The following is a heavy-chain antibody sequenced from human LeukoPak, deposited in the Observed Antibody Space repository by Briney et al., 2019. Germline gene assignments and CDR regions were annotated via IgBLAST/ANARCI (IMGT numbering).Heavy chain of an antibody. CDR2: IIPIFGTA. CDR1: GGTFSSYA. V-gene: IGHV1-69*05. Sequence: SVKVSCKASGGTFSSYAISWVRQAPGRGLEWMGRIIPIFGTANYAQKFQGRVTITTDESTSTAYMELSSLRSEDTAVYYCARAVPEWSGAFDIWGQGTMVTVSS. D-gene: IGHD3-3*01. CDR3: ARAVPEWSGAFDI. J-gene: IGHJ3*02.